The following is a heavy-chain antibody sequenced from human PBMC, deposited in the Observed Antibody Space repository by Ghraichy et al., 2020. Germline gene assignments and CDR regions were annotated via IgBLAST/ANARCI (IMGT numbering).Heavy chain of an antibody. CDR1: GGSVSSGDYY. CDR3: ARAPYVSGSFGWFDP. J-gene: IGHJ5*02. V-gene: IGHV4-31*03. Sequence: SETLSLTCTVSGGSVSSGDYYWNWFRQHPDKGLEWIGYIHHSGRTNYNPSLRSRVTTSVDTSKNQFSLKVNSVTAADTAVYYCARAPYVSGSFGWFDPWGQGTLVTVSS. CDR2: IHHSGRT. D-gene: IGHD3-10*01.